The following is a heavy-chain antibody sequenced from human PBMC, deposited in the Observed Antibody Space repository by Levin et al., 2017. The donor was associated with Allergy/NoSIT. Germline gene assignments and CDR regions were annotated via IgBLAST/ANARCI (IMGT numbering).Heavy chain of an antibody. CDR3: ARDYDSSGYSPQG. CDR2: VWYDGNNK. D-gene: IGHD5-18*01. V-gene: IGHV3-33*01. J-gene: IGHJ4*02. Sequence: LSLTCAASGFSFSHSGMHWVRQAPGKGLEWVAVVWYDGNNKYYADSVKGRFTISRDNSKNTVYLQMNSLRVEDTAVYYCARDYDSSGYSPQGGGQGTLVTVSS. CDR1: GFSFSHSG.